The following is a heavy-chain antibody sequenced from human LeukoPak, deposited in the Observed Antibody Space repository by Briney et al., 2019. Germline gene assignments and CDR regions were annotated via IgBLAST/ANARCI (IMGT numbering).Heavy chain of an antibody. CDR2: INHSGST. Sequence: SETLSPTCAVYGGSFSGYYWSWIRQPPGKGLEWIGEINHSGSTNYNPSLKSRVTMSVDTSKNQFSLKLSSVTAADTAVYYCARARNYITIFGVVIADYYFDYWGQGTLVTVSS. J-gene: IGHJ4*02. D-gene: IGHD3-3*01. CDR3: ARARNYITIFGVVIADYYFDY. CDR1: GGSFSGYY. V-gene: IGHV4-34*01.